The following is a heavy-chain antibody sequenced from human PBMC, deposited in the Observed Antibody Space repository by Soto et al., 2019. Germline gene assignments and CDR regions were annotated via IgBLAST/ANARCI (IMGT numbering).Heavy chain of an antibody. CDR2: IYHTGST. Sequence: QVVLQQSGPGLVRPSGTLSLSCAVSGDSISSTHWWTWVRQPPGKGLEWIGEIYHTGSTTYNPSRTSPVTTSGDNSNNQLSLRLTSVTAADTAVYYCATLPPRNVTVLLRNPGWGQGTLVTVSS. V-gene: IGHV4-4*02. CDR3: ATLPPRNVTVLLRNPG. D-gene: IGHD2-15*01. CDR1: GDSISSTHW. J-gene: IGHJ4*02.